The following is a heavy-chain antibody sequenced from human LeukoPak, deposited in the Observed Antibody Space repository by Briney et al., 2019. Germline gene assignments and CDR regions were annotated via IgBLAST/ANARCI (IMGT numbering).Heavy chain of an antibody. Sequence: PGGSLRLSCAASGFTFSSYSMNWVRQAPGKGLEWVSSISSSSSYIYYADSAKGRFTISRDNAKNTLYLQMNSLRAEDTAVYYCARSPVGQLVYHFDCWGQGTLVTVSS. D-gene: IGHD6-6*01. V-gene: IGHV3-21*01. J-gene: IGHJ4*02. CDR1: GFTFSSYS. CDR3: ARSPVGQLVYHFDC. CDR2: ISSSSSYI.